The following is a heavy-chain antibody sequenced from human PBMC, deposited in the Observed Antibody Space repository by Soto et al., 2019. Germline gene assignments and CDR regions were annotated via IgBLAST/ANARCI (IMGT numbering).Heavy chain of an antibody. Sequence: QVRLVESGGGLVKAGGSLRLSCAVSGITFSNYYMSWIRQAPGKGLEWVSYIESSGTYTNYADSVRGRFTISRDNAKNSLFLPMNSLRTDGTAVYYCVRELGGLESWGQGTLVTVSS. D-gene: IGHD2-15*01. CDR2: IESSGTYT. J-gene: IGHJ5*01. V-gene: IGHV3-11*05. CDR1: GITFSNYY. CDR3: VRELGGLES.